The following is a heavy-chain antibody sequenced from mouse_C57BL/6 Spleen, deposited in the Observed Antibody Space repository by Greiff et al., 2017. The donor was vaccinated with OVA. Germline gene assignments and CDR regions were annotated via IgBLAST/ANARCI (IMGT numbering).Heavy chain of an antibody. CDR3: ARANFYAMDY. CDR2: IYPGDGDT. Sequence: VQGVESGAELVKPGASVKISCKASGYAFSSYWMNWVKQRPGKGLEWIGQIYPGDGDTNYNGKFKGKATLTADKSSSTAYMQLSSLTSEDSAVYFCARANFYAMDYWGQGTSVTVSS. J-gene: IGHJ4*01. V-gene: IGHV1-80*01. D-gene: IGHD4-1*02. CDR1: GYAFSSYW.